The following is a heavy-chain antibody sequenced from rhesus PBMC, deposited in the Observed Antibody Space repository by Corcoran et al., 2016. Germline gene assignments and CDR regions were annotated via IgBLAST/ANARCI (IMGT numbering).Heavy chain of an antibody. CDR3: ASRYWSDYRGGLDS. CDR2: LYGRGGRT. D-gene: IGHD3-22*01. J-gene: IGHJ6*01. Sequence: QVQLQESGPGLVKPSETLSLTCAVSGGSISDSYYWSWFRQPPGKGLGWIGYLYGRGGRTYYNPTLTSRVTISTEPSKNQFSLELSSVTAADTAVYYCASRYWSDYRGGLDSWGQGVVVTVSS. V-gene: IGHV4-106*01. CDR1: GGSISDSYY.